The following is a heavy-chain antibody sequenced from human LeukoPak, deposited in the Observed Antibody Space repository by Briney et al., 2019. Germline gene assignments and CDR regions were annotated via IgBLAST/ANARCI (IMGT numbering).Heavy chain of an antibody. D-gene: IGHD2-2*01. Sequence: ASVKVFCNASGHPFSSYSIRWVPDARAKGLEWMGGLIPIFGAANYAQKFQGRVTITADESTSTAYMEVSSLRSEDTAVYYCARDVGHCSSTSCYEDACDIWGQRTMVTVSS. CDR3: ARDVGHCSSTSCYEDACDI. J-gene: IGHJ3*02. CDR1: GHPFSSYS. CDR2: LIPIFGAA. V-gene: IGHV1-69*13.